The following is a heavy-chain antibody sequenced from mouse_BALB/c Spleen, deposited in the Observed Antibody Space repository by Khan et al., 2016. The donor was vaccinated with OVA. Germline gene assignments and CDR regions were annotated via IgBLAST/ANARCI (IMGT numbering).Heavy chain of an antibody. V-gene: IGHV5-6-5*01. Sequence: EVELVESGGGLVKPGGSLKLSCAASGFTFSNYAMSWVRQSPEKRLEWVASISSGDSTYYPDSVKGRFTISSDNARNTLYLQMSSLRSEDTAMYYCAREDWFAYLGQGTLVTGS. CDR2: ISSGDST. CDR3: AREDWFAY. J-gene: IGHJ3*01. CDR1: GFTFSNYA.